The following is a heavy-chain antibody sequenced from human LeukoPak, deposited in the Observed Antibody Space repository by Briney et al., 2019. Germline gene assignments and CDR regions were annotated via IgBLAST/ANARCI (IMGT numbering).Heavy chain of an antibody. Sequence: SETLSLTCSVSGGSISSSSYYGVWIRQAPGKGLEWIGSVSYSGSTNYNPSLKSQVTMSIHSSKNQFSLKLSSVTAADTAVYYCARGVRKGYDIWTGYYFFEYWGQGTLVTVSS. V-gene: IGHV4-39*07. CDR2: VSYSGST. D-gene: IGHD3-9*01. CDR1: GGSISSSSYY. CDR3: ARGVRKGYDIWTGYYFFEY. J-gene: IGHJ4*02.